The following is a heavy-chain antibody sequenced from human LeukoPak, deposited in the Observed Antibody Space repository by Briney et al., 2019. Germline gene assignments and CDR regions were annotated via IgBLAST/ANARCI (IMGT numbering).Heavy chain of an antibody. CDR2: INPSGGST. D-gene: IGHD6-19*01. CDR3: ARTGIAVQGFDY. V-gene: IGHV1-46*01. Sequence: ASVKVSCKASGYTFTSYYMHWVRQAPGQGLEWMGIINPSGGSTSCAQKFQGRVTMTRDTSTSTVYMELSSLRSEDTAVYYCARTGIAVQGFDYWGQGTLVTVSS. J-gene: IGHJ4*02. CDR1: GYTFTSYY.